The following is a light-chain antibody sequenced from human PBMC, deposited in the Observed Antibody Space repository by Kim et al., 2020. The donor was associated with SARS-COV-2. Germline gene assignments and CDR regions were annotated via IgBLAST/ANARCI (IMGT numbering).Light chain of an antibody. CDR3: QQYYSPPLT. J-gene: IGKJ4*01. CDR1: QSVLYSSNIKNY. Sequence: ATINCKSSQSVLYSSNIKNYLAWYPQKPGQPPKLLIYWASTRESGVPDRFSGSGSGTDFTLTISSLQAEDVAVYYCQQYYSPPLTFGGGTKVDIK. CDR2: WAS. V-gene: IGKV4-1*01.